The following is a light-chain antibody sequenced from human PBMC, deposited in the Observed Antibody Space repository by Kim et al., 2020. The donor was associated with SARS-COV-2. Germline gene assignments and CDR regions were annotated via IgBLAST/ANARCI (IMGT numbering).Light chain of an antibody. CDR3: YSAADNNRV. CDR2: KDS. CDR1: VLAKKY. Sequence: VSPGQTVRITCSGDVLAKKYARWYQQKPGPASVLVIYKDSERPSGIPERFSGSSSGTTVTLTISGAQVEDEADYYCYSAADNNRVFGGGTKLTVL. J-gene: IGLJ3*02. V-gene: IGLV3-27*01.